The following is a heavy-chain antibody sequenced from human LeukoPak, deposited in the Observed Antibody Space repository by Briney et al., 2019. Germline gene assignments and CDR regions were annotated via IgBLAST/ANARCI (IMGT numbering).Heavy chain of an antibody. CDR2: INAGNGNT. CDR3: ARMDYRSGSYPPDY. CDR1: GYTFTGYY. V-gene: IGHV1-3*01. D-gene: IGHD3-10*01. Sequence: GASVKVSCKASGYTFTGYYMHWVRQAPGQGLEWMGWINAGNGNTKYSQKFQGRVTITRDTSASTVYMELSSLRSEDTAVYYCARMDYRSGSYPPDYWGQGTLVTVSS. J-gene: IGHJ4*02.